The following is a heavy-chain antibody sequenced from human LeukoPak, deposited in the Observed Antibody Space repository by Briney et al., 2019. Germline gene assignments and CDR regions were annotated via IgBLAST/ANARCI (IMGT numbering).Heavy chain of an antibody. CDR1: GFTFSSYG. CDR3: ARANPYSSVAFDI. J-gene: IGHJ3*02. CDR2: IRYDGSNK. V-gene: IGHV3-30*02. D-gene: IGHD6-25*01. Sequence: LGGSLRLSCAASGFTFSSYGMHWVRQAPGKGLEWVAFIRYDGSNKYYADSVKGRFTISRDNSKNTLYLQMNSLRAEDTAVYYCARANPYSSVAFDIWGQGTMVTVSS.